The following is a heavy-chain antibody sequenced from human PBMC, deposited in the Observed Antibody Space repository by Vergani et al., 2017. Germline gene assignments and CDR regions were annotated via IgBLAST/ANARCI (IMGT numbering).Heavy chain of an antibody. CDR3: AKANPRNSGYDYLYYYHAMDV. CDR2: ISGSGGSK. D-gene: IGHD5-12*01. CDR1: GFTFNHYA. V-gene: IGHV3-23*01. Sequence: EVQLLESGGDLVQPGGSLRLSCAASGFTFNHYAMNWVRQAPGKGLEWVSGISGSGGSKYYAGSVKGRFTISRDSSKNTLYLQMNSLSAGDTAVYYCAKANPRNSGYDYLYYYHAMDVWGKGPRSPSPQ. J-gene: IGHJ6*01.